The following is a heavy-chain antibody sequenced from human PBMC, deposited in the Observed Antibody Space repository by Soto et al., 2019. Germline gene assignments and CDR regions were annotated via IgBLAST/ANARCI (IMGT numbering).Heavy chain of an antibody. J-gene: IGHJ6*02. V-gene: IGHV3-21*01. CDR1: GFTFSSYS. Sequence: PGGSLRLSCAASGFTFSSYSMNWVRQAPGKGLEWVSSISSSSSYIYYADSVKGRFTISRDNAKNSLYLQMNSLRAEDTAVYYCARDRIESYYYYGMDVRGQGTTVTVSS. CDR3: ARDRIESYYYYGMDV. CDR2: ISSSSSYI. D-gene: IGHD1-26*01.